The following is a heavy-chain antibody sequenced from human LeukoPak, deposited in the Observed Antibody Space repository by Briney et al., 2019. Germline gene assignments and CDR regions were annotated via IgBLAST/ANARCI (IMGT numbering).Heavy chain of an antibody. J-gene: IGHJ3*02. CDR1: GGSISGYY. V-gene: IGHV4-34*01. CDR3: ARGRRGWLQLRAAFDI. D-gene: IGHD5-24*01. Sequence: PSETLSLTCTVSGGSISGYYWSWIRQPPGKGLEWIGEINHSGSTNYNPSLKSRVTISVDTSKNQFSLKLSSVTAADTAVYYCARGRRGWLQLRAAFDIWGQGTMVTVSS. CDR2: INHSGST.